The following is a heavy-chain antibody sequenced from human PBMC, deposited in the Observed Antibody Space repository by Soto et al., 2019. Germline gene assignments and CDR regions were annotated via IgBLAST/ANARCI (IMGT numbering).Heavy chain of an antibody. D-gene: IGHD2-2*01. CDR2: MFYTGTT. CDR3: ARVVRFCSSASLGGRNWSEP. V-gene: IGHV4-30-4*01. CDR1: GGSIRSGDYY. Sequence: SEPLSLTCSVSGGSIRSGDYYWSWIRQPPGKGLEWIGYMFYTGTTYYNPSLKSRVAISVDTSKNQFSLKLRSVTAADTAVYHCARVVRFCSSASLGGRNWSEPWGQGTLVTVSA. J-gene: IGHJ5*02.